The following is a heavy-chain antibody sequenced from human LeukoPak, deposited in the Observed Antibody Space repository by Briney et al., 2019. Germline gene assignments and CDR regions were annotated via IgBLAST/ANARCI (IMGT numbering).Heavy chain of an antibody. Sequence: ASVKVSCKASGYTFTSYGISWVRQAPGQGLEWMGWISAYNGNTNYAQKLQGRVTMTTDTSTSTAYMELRSLRSDDTAVYYCARDLLSRQWLILANLDYWGQGTLVTVSS. CDR2: ISAYNGNT. J-gene: IGHJ4*02. CDR1: GYTFTSYG. CDR3: ARDLLSRQWLILANLDY. V-gene: IGHV1-18*01. D-gene: IGHD6-19*01.